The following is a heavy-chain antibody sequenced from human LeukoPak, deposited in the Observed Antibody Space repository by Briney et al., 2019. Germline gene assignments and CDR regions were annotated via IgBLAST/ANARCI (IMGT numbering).Heavy chain of an antibody. D-gene: IGHD2-15*01. CDR1: GFTFSSYA. Sequence: PGGSLTLSCAASGFTFSSYAMSWVRQAPGKGLEWVAAISGSGGSTYYADSVKGRFTISRDNSKNTLYLQMNSLRAEDTAVYYCARVGGYCSGGSCLLDYWGQGTLVTVSS. CDR3: ARVGGYCSGGSCLLDY. J-gene: IGHJ4*02. V-gene: IGHV3-23*01. CDR2: ISGSGGST.